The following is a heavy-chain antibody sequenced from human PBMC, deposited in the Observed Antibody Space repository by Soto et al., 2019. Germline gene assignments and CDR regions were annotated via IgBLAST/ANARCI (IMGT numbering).Heavy chain of an antibody. CDR2: ISAYNGNT. CDR1: GYTFTSYG. CDR3: AGAIFGVVRYYYYGMDV. D-gene: IGHD3-3*01. J-gene: IGHJ6*02. V-gene: IGHV1-18*01. Sequence: GASVKVSCKASGYTFTSYGISWGRQAPGQGLEWMGWISAYNGNTNYAQKLQGRVTMTTDTSTSTAYMELSSLRSEDTAVYYCAGAIFGVVRYYYYGMDVWGQGTTVTVSS.